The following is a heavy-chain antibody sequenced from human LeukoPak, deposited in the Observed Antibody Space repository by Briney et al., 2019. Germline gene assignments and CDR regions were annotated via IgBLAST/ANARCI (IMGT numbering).Heavy chain of an antibody. CDR3: ARDDSSGYYRFDY. CDR2: IYYSGST. D-gene: IGHD3-22*01. Sequence: PSETLSLTCTVSGGSISSYCWSWIRQPPGKGLEWIGYIYYSGSTNYNPSLKSRVTISVDTSKNQFSLKLSSVTAADTAVYYCARDDSSGYYRFDYWGQGTLVTVSS. CDR1: GGSISSYC. V-gene: IGHV4-59*01. J-gene: IGHJ4*02.